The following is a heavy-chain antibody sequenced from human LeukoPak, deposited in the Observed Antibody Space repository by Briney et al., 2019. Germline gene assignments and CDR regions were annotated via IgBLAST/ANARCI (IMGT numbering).Heavy chain of an antibody. J-gene: IGHJ4*02. CDR2: LSSSSSYI. D-gene: IGHD1-26*01. CDR1: GFTFSSYN. Sequence: GGSLRLSCAASGFTFSSYNMNWVRQAPGKGLEWVSSLSSSSSYIYYADSVKGRFTISRDNSKNTLYLQMNSLRAEDTAVYYCARVFSGSYWSDYFDYWGQGTLVTVSS. CDR3: ARVFSGSYWSDYFDY. V-gene: IGHV3-21*01.